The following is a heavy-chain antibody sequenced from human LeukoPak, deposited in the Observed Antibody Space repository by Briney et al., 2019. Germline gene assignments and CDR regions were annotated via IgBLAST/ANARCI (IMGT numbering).Heavy chain of an antibody. V-gene: IGHV3-7*01. CDR3: ARHPDSYGFY. CDR2: IKQDGSEK. Sequence: PGGSLRLSCAASGFTFSSYAMSWVRQAPGKGLEWVANIKQDGSEKYYVDSVKGRFTISRDNAKNSLYLQMNSLRAEDTAVYYCARHPDSYGFYWGQGTLVTVSS. CDR1: GFTFSSYA. J-gene: IGHJ4*02. D-gene: IGHD5-18*01.